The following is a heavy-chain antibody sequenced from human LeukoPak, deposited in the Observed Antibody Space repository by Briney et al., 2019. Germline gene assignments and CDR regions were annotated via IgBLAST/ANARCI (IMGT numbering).Heavy chain of an antibody. D-gene: IGHD3-10*01. Sequence: GGSLRLSCAASGFTFSSDAMSWVRQAPGKGLEWGSAISGSGGSTYYADSVKGRFTISRDNSKNTLYLQMNSLRAEDTAVYYCAKDSLMVRGVRDYWGQGTLVTVSS. CDR2: ISGSGGST. CDR1: GFTFSSDA. CDR3: AKDSLMVRGVRDY. J-gene: IGHJ4*02. V-gene: IGHV3-23*01.